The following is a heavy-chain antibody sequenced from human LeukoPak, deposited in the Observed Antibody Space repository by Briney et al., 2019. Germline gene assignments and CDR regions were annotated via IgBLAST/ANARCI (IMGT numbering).Heavy chain of an antibody. J-gene: IGHJ6*03. CDR1: GGTFSSYA. CDR3: ARGIPMDTAMANMDV. V-gene: IGHV1-69*05. Sequence: GASVKVSCKASGGTFSSYAISWVRQAPGQGLEWMGRIIPIFGTANYAQKFQGRVTITTDESTSTAYMELSSLRSEDTAVYYCARGIPMDTAMANMDVWGKGTTVTVSS. CDR2: IIPIFGTA. D-gene: IGHD5-18*01.